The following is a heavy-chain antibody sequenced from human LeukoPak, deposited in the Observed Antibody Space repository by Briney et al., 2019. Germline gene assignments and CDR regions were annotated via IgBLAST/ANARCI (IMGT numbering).Heavy chain of an antibody. CDR2: IYYSGST. V-gene: IGHV4-59*01. CDR1: GGSISSYY. D-gene: IGHD6-19*01. Sequence: PSETLSLTCTVSGGSISSYYWSWIRQPPGKGLEWIGYIYYSGSTNYNPSLKSRVTISVDTSKNQFSLKLSSVTAADTAVYYCARGIAVADDAFDIWGRGTMVTVSS. CDR3: ARGIAVADDAFDI. J-gene: IGHJ3*02.